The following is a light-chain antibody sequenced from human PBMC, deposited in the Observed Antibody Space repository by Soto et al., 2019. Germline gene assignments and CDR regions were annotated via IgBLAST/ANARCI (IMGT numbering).Light chain of an antibody. CDR2: GAS. CDR3: QQLNSYPLT. J-gene: IGKJ4*01. V-gene: IGKV1-9*01. CDR1: QGITSY. Sequence: DIQLTQSPSFLSASVGDRVTITCRASQGITSYLAWYQQKPGKAPNLLIYGASTLQSGVPSRFSGSGSGTEFTLTISSLQPEDXATYYCQQLNSYPLTFGGGTKVEIK.